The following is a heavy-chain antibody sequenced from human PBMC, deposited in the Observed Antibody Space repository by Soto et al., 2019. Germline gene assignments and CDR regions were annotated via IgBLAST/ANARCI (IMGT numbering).Heavy chain of an antibody. V-gene: IGHV3-74*01. D-gene: IGHD3-16*01. J-gene: IGHJ6*02. CDR3: ASNYAYAEGYYFYGIDV. CDR1: GLTFRNYW. Sequence: EVPLVESGGGLVQPGGSLRLSCAASGLTFRNYWMHWVRQAPGKGLVWVSRVNSDGETTYYAHSVKGRFTISRDNAQHELHLQMNGLGAEDTAVYYCASNYAYAEGYYFYGIDVWAQGTTVTVSS. CDR2: VNSDGETT.